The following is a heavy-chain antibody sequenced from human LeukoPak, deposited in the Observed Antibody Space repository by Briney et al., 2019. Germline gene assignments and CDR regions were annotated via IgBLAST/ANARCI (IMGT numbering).Heavy chain of an antibody. J-gene: IGHJ6*03. D-gene: IGHD6-19*01. V-gene: IGHV1-2*02. CDR1: GYTFTGYY. CDR3: ARDLRIAVAVFHYYYMDV. CDR2: INPNSGGT. Sequence: ASVKVSCKASGYTFTGYYMHWVRQAPGQGLEWMGWINPNSGGTNYAQKFQGRVTMTRDTSISTAYMELSRLRSDDTAVYYCARDLRIAVAVFHYYYMDVWGKGTTVTVSS.